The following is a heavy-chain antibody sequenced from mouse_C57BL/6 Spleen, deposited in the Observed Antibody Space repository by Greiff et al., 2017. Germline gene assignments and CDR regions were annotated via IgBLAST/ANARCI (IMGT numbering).Heavy chain of an antibody. Sequence: EVQLQQSGPELVKPGASVKIPCKASGYTFTDYNMDWVKQSHGKSLEWIGDINPNNGGTIYNQKFKGKATLTVDKSSSTAYMELRSLTSEDTAVYYCAQGADGNGNAWFAYWGQGTLVTVSA. CDR1: GYTFTDYN. V-gene: IGHV1-18*01. CDR2: INPNNGGT. J-gene: IGHJ3*01. D-gene: IGHD2-1*01. CDR3: AQGADGNGNAWFAY.